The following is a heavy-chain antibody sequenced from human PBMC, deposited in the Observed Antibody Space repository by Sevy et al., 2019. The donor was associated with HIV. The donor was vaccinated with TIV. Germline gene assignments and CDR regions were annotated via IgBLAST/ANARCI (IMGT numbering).Heavy chain of an antibody. D-gene: IGHD4-17*01. CDR2: ISNSGTNI. J-gene: IGHJ4*01. CDR1: RFRFSSYE. V-gene: IGHV3-48*03. Sequence: GGSLRLSCAASRFRFSSYEMNWVRQAPGKGLEWVASISNSGTNIYYSDSVRGRFTISRDTAKNSLYLQMNSLRAEDTAVYYCARDLPPSPTTVAHFDYWGQGTLVTVSS. CDR3: ARDLPPSPTTVAHFDY.